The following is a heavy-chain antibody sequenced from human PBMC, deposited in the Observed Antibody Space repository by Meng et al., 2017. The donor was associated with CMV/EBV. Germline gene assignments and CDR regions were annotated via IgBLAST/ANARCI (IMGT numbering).Heavy chain of an antibody. V-gene: IGHV4-61*01. J-gene: IGHJ5*02. Sequence: GSLRLSCTVSGGSVSSGSYYWSWIRQPPGKGLEWIGYIYYSGSTNYNPSLKSRVTISVDTSKNQFSLKLSSVTAADTAVYYCARGRNWFDPWGQGTLVTVSS. CDR3: ARGRNWFDP. CDR1: GGSVSSGSYY. CDR2: IYYSGST.